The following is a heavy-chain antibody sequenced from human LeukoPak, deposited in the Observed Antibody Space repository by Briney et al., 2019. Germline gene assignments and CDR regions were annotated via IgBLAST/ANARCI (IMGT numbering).Heavy chain of an antibody. D-gene: IGHD2-2*01. CDR1: GFTFSSYA. Sequence: GGSLRLSCAASGFTFSSYAMSWVRQAPGKGLEWVSAISGSGGSTYYADSVKGRFTISRDNSKNTLYLQMNSLRAEDTAVYYCARGYCSSTSCPSKIVAGMDVWGQGTTVTVSS. V-gene: IGHV3-23*01. CDR3: ARGYCSSTSCPSKIVAGMDV. CDR2: ISGSGGST. J-gene: IGHJ6*02.